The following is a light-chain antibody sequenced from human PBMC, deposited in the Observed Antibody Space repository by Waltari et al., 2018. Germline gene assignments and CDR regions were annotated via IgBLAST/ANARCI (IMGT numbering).Light chain of an antibody. V-gene: IGLV2-23*02. CDR3: CSYAGSSTPYV. Sequence: QSALTQPASVSGSPGQSITISCTGTSSDVGSYNLVSWYPQHPGKAPKLMTYEVSKRPSGVSNRFSGSKSGNTASLTISGLQAEDEADYYCCSYAGSSTPYVFGTGTKVTVL. J-gene: IGLJ1*01. CDR2: EVS. CDR1: SSDVGSYNL.